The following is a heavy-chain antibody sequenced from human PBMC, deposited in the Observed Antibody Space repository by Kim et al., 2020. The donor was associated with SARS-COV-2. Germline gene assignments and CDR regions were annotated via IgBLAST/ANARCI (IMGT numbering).Heavy chain of an antibody. CDR1: GGSISSYY. Sequence: SETLSLTCTVSGGSISSYYWNWVRQPPGKGLEWIGYIFHSGSTNYNPSLKSRVIISVDTSKSQVSLKLNSVTAADTAVYYCASFISASGARYQLDYWGQG. V-gene: IGHV4-59*01. D-gene: IGHD6-13*01. CDR3: ASFISASGARYQLDY. J-gene: IGHJ4*02. CDR2: IFHSGST.